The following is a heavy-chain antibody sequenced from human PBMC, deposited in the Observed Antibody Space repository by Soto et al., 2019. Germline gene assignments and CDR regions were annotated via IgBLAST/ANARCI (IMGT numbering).Heavy chain of an antibody. V-gene: IGHV3-48*04. Sequence: GGSLRLSCAASGFTLSSYSMNWVRQAPGKGLEWVSYISGGSSTIYYADSVKGRFTISRDNAKNSLYLQMNSLRAEDTAVYYCVRDKKTSGSGSIFDYWGQGTLVTVSS. J-gene: IGHJ4*02. CDR1: GFTLSSYS. D-gene: IGHD6-19*01. CDR2: ISGGSSTI. CDR3: VRDKKTSGSGSIFDY.